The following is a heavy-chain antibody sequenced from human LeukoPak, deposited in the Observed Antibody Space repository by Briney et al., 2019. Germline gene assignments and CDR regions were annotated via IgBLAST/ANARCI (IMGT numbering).Heavy chain of an antibody. D-gene: IGHD6-13*01. V-gene: IGHV1-69*05. CDR3: ARTGYSSSWYQSYYYMDV. J-gene: IGHJ6*03. Sequence: SVKVSCKASGGTFSSYAISWVRQAPGQGLEWMGGIIPIFGTANYAQKFQGRVTITTDESTSTAYMELSSLRSEDTAVYYCARTGYSSSWYQSYYYMDVWGKGTTVTVSS. CDR1: GGTFSSYA. CDR2: IIPIFGTA.